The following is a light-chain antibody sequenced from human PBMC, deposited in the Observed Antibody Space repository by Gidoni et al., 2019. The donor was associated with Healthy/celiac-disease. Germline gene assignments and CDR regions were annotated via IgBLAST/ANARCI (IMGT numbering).Light chain of an antibody. CDR1: QRVSSSY. V-gene: IGKV3-20*01. CDR3: QQYGSSPMYT. J-gene: IGKJ2*01. CDR2: GAS. Sequence: EIVLTQSPGTLSLSPGERATLSCRASQRVSSSYLAWYQQKPGQAPRLLSYGASSRATGIPDRFSGSGAGTDFTLTISRLEPEDFAVYDCQQYGSSPMYTVGQGTKREIK.